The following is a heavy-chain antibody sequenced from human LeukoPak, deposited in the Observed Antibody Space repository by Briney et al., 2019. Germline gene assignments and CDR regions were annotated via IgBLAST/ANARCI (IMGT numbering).Heavy chain of an antibody. CDR1: GGSISSYY. D-gene: IGHD2-2*01. J-gene: IGHJ3*02. CDR3: ARGPPGKENAFDI. V-gene: IGHV4-59*01. CDR2: IYYSGST. Sequence: LPETLSLTCPVSGGSISSYYWSWLRQPPGKGLEWIGYIYYSGSTNYNPSLKSRVTISVDTSKNQFSLNLSSVTAADTAVYYCARGPPGKENAFDIWGQGTMVTVSS.